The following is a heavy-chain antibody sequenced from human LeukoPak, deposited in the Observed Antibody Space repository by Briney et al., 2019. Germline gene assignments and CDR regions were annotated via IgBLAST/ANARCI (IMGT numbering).Heavy chain of an antibody. CDR1: GFTFSSYA. V-gene: IGHV3-23*01. D-gene: IGHD6-19*01. J-gene: IGHJ4*02. Sequence: GGSLRLSCAASGFTFSSYAMSWVRQAPGKGLEWVSAISGSGGSTYYADSVKGRFSISRDNSKNTLYLQMNSLRSEDTAVYYCARGYWGAGWYFDYWGQGTLVTVSS. CDR2: ISGSGGST. CDR3: ARGYWGAGWYFDY.